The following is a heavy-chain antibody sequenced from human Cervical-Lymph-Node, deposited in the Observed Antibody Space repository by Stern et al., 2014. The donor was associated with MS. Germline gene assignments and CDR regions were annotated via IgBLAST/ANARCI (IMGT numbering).Heavy chain of an antibody. CDR2: IIPIFGIA. CDR1: GGTLSNNA. Sequence: QVQLVESGAEVKKPRSSVKVSCKASGGTLSNNAISWVRQAPGQGLEWMGGIIPIFGIANYAQKFEGRVTITADMSTTTAYMELSSLRSDDTAVYYCARVNSSAWYYSYYGMDVWGQGTTVTVSS. J-gene: IGHJ6*02. D-gene: IGHD6-19*01. V-gene: IGHV1-69*17. CDR3: ARVNSSAWYYSYYGMDV.